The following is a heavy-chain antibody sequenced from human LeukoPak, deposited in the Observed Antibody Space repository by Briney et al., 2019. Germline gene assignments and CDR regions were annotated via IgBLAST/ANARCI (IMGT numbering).Heavy chain of an antibody. CDR3: ARGPTIRFGELLHRYYYYGMDV. CDR2: IYHSGST. J-gene: IGHJ6*02. V-gene: IGHV4-30-2*01. D-gene: IGHD3-10*01. Sequence: SQTLSLTCAVSGGSISSGGYSWSWIRQPPGTGLEWIGYIYHSGSTYYNPSLKSRVTISVDRSKSQFSLKLSSVTAADTAVYYCARGPTIRFGELLHRYYYYGMDVWGQGTTVTVSS. CDR1: GGSISSGGYS.